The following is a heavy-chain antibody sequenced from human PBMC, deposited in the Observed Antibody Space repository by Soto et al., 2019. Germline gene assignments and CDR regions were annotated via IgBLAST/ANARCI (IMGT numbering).Heavy chain of an antibody. D-gene: IGHD6-13*01. CDR2: INHSGST. CDR3: ARVREDQQLVFDY. CDR1: GGSLSGYY. J-gene: IGHJ4*02. V-gene: IGHV4-34*01. Sequence: SETLSLTCAVYGGSLSGYYWSWIRQPPGKGLEWIGEINHSGSTNYNPSLKSRAIISVDTSKNQFSLKLTSVTAADTAVYYCARVREDQQLVFDYWGQETLVTVSS.